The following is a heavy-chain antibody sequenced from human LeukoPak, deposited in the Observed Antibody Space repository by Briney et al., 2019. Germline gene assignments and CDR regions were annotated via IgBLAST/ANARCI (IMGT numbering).Heavy chain of an antibody. CDR2: IYYSGST. V-gene: IGHV4-59*01. D-gene: IGHD2/OR15-2a*01. CDR1: GGSISSYY. Sequence: NASETLSLTCTVSGGSISSYYWSWIRQPPGKGLEWIGYIYYSGSTNYNPSLKSRVTISVDTSKNQFSLKLSSVTAADTAVYYCARVGFYGPSYMDVWGKGSTVTVSS. CDR3: ARVGFYGPSYMDV. J-gene: IGHJ6*03.